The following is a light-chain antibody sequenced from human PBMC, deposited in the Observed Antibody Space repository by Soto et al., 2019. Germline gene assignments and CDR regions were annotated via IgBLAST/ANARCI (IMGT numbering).Light chain of an antibody. V-gene: IGKV1-9*01. CDR3: QQLSGYPYT. CDR2: AAS. J-gene: IGKJ2*01. CDR1: QGISSY. Sequence: DIQLTQSPSFLSASVGDRVTITCRASQGISSYLAWYQQKPGRAPKLLIYAASTLQSGVPSSFSGRGSGTEFTLTISSLQPEDFATYYCQQLSGYPYTFGQGTKLELK.